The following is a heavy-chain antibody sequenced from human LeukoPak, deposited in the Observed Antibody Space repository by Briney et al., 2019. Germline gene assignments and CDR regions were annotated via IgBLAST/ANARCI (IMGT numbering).Heavy chain of an antibody. CDR1: GGSISSSSYY. D-gene: IGHD5-18*01. CDR3: ARVRVDTAMVNY. CDR2: IYYSGST. J-gene: IGHJ4*02. V-gene: IGHV4-39*07. Sequence: RASETLSLTCTVSGGSISSSSYYWGWIRQPPGKGLEWIGSIYYSGSTYYNPSLKSRVTISVDTSKNQFSLKLSSVTAADTAVYYCARVRVDTAMVNYWGQGTLVTVSS.